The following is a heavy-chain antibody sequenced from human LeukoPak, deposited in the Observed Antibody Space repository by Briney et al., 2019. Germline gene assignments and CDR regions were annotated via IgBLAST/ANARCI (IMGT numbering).Heavy chain of an antibody. V-gene: IGHV1-18*01. CDR3: ARDVPSPVHYYYMDV. Sequence: ASVKVSCKASGYTFTSYGISWVRQAPGQGLEWMGWISAYNGNTNYAQKLQGRVTMTTDTSTSTAYMELRSLRSDDTAVYYCARDVPSPVHYYYMDVWGKGTTVTVSS. D-gene: IGHD2-2*01. CDR1: GYTFTSYG. J-gene: IGHJ6*03. CDR2: ISAYNGNT.